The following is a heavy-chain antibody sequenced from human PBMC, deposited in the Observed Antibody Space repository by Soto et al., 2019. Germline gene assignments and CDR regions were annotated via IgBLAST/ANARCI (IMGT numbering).Heavy chain of an antibody. CDR2: INPSGGST. CDR3: ASNVGAYDSSGYGFSPDAFDL. Sequence: ASVKVSCKASGYTFTSYYMHWVRQAPGQGLEWMGIINPSGGSTSYAQKFQGRVTMTRDTSTSTVYMELSSLRSEDTAVYYCASNVGAYDSSGYGFSPDAFDLWGQGTMVTVSS. J-gene: IGHJ3*01. D-gene: IGHD3-22*01. V-gene: IGHV1-46*01. CDR1: GYTFTSYY.